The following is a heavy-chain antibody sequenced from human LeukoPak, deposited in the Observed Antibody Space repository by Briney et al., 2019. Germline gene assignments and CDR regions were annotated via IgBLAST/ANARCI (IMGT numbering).Heavy chain of an antibody. J-gene: IGHJ4*02. CDR3: ARLRSTVVTTH. CDR2: IYYSGST. D-gene: IGHD4-23*01. Sequence: PSETLSLTCTVSGGSISSSSYYWGWIRQPPGKGLEWIGSIYYSGSTYYNPSLKSRVTISVDTSKNQFSLKLSSVTAADTAVYYCARLRSTVVTTHWGQGTLVTVSS. CDR1: GGSISSSSYY. V-gene: IGHV4-39*01.